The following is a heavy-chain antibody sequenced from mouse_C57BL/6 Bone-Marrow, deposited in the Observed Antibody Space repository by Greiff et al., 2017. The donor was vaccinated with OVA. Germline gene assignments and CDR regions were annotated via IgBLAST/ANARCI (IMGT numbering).Heavy chain of an antibody. Sequence: EVQLQQSGPELVKPGASVKISCKASGYTFTDYYMNWVKQSHGKSLEWIGDINPNNGGTSYNQKFKGKATLTVDKSSSTAYMELRSLTSEDSAVCYCARYYAYSRNYFDYWGQGTTLTVSS. CDR2: INPNNGGT. CDR1: GYTFTDYY. V-gene: IGHV1-26*01. CDR3: ARYYAYSRNYFDY. D-gene: IGHD1-1*02. J-gene: IGHJ2*01.